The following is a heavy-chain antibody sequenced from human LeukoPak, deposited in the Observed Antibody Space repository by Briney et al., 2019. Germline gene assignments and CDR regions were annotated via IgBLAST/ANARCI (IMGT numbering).Heavy chain of an antibody. V-gene: IGHV4-38-2*02. CDR1: DYSISSGYGYY. Sequence: PSETLSLTCTVSDYSISSGYGYYWGWIRQPPGKGLEWIGNIYHSGITYYNHFNSSLKSRVTMSVDTSKNQFSLKLTSVTAADTAVYYCARDLYCSSTSCYGGYYFDYWGQGTLVTVSS. D-gene: IGHD2-2*01. CDR2: IYHSGIT. J-gene: IGHJ4*02. CDR3: ARDLYCSSTSCYGGYYFDY.